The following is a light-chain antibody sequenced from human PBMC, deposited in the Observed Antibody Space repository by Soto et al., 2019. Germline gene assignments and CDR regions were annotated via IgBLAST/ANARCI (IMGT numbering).Light chain of an antibody. V-gene: IGKV1-39*01. CDR1: QNIRRY. CDR2: ATS. Sequence: DIEMTQSPSSLSASVGDRVTITCRTSQNIRRYLKWYQQRPGKAPKLLIYATSSLQSGVPSRFSGSGSGTDFALTISSLQPEDFATYYGQQSYSTPRTFGQGTKVEIK. CDR3: QQSYSTPRT. J-gene: IGKJ2*01.